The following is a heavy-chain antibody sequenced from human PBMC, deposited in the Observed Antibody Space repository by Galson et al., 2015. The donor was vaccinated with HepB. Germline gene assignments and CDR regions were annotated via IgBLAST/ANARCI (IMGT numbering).Heavy chain of an antibody. CDR2: VTGSGYST. CDR1: GFTFSSYA. V-gene: IGHV3-23*01. CDR3: AKDLRRSSSWSTFDY. Sequence: SLRLSCAASGFTFSSYAMSWVRQAPGKGLEWVSGVTGSGYSTYYVDSVKGRFTISRDNSKNTLSLQMNSLRVEDTAVYYCAKDLRRSSSWSTFDYWGQGTLVTVSS. D-gene: IGHD6-13*01. J-gene: IGHJ4*02.